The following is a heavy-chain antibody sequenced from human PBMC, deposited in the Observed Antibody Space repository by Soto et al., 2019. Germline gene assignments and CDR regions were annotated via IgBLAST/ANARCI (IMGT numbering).Heavy chain of an antibody. V-gene: IGHV3-15*07. CDR3: PTERLSGGFCVSSTTRSGY. Sequence: EVQVVESGGGLVKPGGSLRLSCAASGFTFTNAWMNWVRQAPGKGLEWVGRIKSKTDGGTTDYAAPVKGRFTISRDDSKNTVNLQLNTGKTDDTAFYYCPTERLSGGFCVSSTTRSGYWDQGTLATVPS. J-gene: IGHJ4*02. CDR2: IKSKTDGGTT. CDR1: GFTFTNAW. D-gene: IGHD1-1*01.